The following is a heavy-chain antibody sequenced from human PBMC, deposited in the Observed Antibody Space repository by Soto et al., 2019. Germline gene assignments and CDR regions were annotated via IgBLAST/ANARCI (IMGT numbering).Heavy chain of an antibody. J-gene: IGHJ6*02. CDR2: IYPGDSDT. Sequence: GESLKISCKGSGYSFTSYWIGWVRQMPGKGLEWMGIIYPGDSDTRYSPSFQGQVTISADKSISTAYLQWSSLKASDTAMYYCARLPAYGPGSYFTTLGMDVWGQGTTVTVSS. CDR3: ARLPAYGPGSYFTTLGMDV. V-gene: IGHV5-51*01. CDR1: GYSFTSYW. D-gene: IGHD3-10*01.